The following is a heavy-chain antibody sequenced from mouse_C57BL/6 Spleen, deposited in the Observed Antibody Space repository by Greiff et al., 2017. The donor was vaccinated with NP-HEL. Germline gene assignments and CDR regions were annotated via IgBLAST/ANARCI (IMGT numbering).Heavy chain of an antibody. V-gene: IGHV1-55*01. Sequence: QVHVKQPGAELVKPGASVKMSCKASGYTFTSYWITWVKQRPGQGLEWIGDIYPGSGSTNYNEKFKSKATLTVDTSSSTAYMQLSSLTSEDSAVYYCARSETYYDYDGDYWGQGTTLTVSS. CDR1: GYTFTSYW. CDR2: IYPGSGST. D-gene: IGHD2-4*01. J-gene: IGHJ2*01. CDR3: ARSETYYDYDGDY.